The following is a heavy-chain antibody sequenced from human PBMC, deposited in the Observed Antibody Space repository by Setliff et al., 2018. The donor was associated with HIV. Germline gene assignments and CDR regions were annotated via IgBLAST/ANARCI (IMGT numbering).Heavy chain of an antibody. CDR2: IGGSTGST. CDR3: ARCLYSSGWYPGYYYYYMDV. V-gene: IGHV3-23*01. J-gene: IGHJ6*03. CDR1: GFAFDNYC. D-gene: IGHD6-19*01. Sequence: GGSLRLSCAASGFAFDNYCMTWVRQAPGKGLEWVSAIGGSTGSTYYADSVKGRFTISTDNSKNTLYLQMNSLRAEDTAVYYCARCLYSSGWYPGYYYYYMDVWGKGTTVTVSS.